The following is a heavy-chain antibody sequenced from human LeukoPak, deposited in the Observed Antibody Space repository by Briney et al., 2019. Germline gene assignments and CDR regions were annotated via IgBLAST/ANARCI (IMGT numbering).Heavy chain of an antibody. CDR2: ISYQDGSDK. CDR3: ARGPSDYFDY. D-gene: IGHD6-19*01. J-gene: IGHJ4*02. CDR1: ELTLSDHF. V-gene: IGHV3-30*03. Sequence: GGSLRLSCTASELTLSDHFLDWVRQAPGKGLEWVAGISYQDGSDKYYADSVKGRFTISRDTSKNTLYLQVNSLRAEDTAVYYCARGPSDYFDYWGQGTLVTVSS.